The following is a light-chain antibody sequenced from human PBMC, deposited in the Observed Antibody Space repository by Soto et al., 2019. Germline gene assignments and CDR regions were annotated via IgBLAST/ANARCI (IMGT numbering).Light chain of an antibody. CDR1: SGHSTYV. CDR2: VEGSGSY. CDR3: ETWDGNSWV. J-gene: IGLJ3*02. Sequence: QSVLTQSSSASASLGSSVKLTCTLSSGHSTYVIAWHQQQSGKAPRYLMKVEGSGSYNKGSGVPDRFSGSSSGADRYLTISNLQSGDEADYYCETWDGNSWVFGGGTKVTVL. V-gene: IGLV4-60*03.